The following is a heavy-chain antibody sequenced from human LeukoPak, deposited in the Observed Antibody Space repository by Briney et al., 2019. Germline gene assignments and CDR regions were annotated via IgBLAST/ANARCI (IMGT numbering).Heavy chain of an antibody. CDR3: ARPFTMVRGVIIPQFDY. Sequence: GESLKISCKGSGYSFTSYWIGWVRQMPGKGLEWMGIIYPGDSDTRYSPSFQGQVAISADKSISTAYLQWSSLKASDTAMCYCARPFTMVRGVIIPQFDYWGQGTLVTVSS. D-gene: IGHD3-10*01. CDR1: GYSFTSYW. CDR2: IYPGDSDT. J-gene: IGHJ4*02. V-gene: IGHV5-51*01.